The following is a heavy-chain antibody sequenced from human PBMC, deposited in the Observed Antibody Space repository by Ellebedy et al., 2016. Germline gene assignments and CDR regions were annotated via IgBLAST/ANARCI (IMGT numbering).Heavy chain of an antibody. J-gene: IGHJ4*02. V-gene: IGHV4-59*01. CDR3: ARGFDWFVATFDY. CDR1: GGSISSYY. D-gene: IGHD3-9*01. Sequence: SETLSLTCTVSGGSISSYYWSWIRQPPGKGLEWIGYIYYSGSTNYNPSLKSRVTISVDTSKNQFSLKLSSVTAADTAVYYCARGFDWFVATFDYWGQGTLVTVSS. CDR2: IYYSGST.